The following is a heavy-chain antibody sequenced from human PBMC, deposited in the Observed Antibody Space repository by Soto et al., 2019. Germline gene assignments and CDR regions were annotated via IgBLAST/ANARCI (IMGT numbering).Heavy chain of an antibody. CDR2: IIPIFGTA. CDR1: GGTFSSYA. Sequence: QVQLVQSGAEVKKPGSSVKVSCKASGGTFSSYAISWVRQAPGQGLEWMGGIIPIFGTANYAQKFQGRVTISADESRSTAYMELSSLRSEDTAVHYCAREARGDFWSGYLGPRGPFQLWGHGTLVTVSS. J-gene: IGHJ1*01. V-gene: IGHV1-69*01. CDR3: AREARGDFWSGYLGPRGPFQL. D-gene: IGHD3-3*01.